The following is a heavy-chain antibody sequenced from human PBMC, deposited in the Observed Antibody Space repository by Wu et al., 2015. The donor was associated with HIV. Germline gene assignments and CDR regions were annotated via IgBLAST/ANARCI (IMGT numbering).Heavy chain of an antibody. CDR2: IIPIFGTA. Sequence: QVQLVQSGAEVKKPGSSVKVSCKASGGTFSSYAISWVRQAPGQGLEWMGGIIPIFGTANYAQKFQGRVTITTDESTSTAYMELSSLRSEDTAVYYCARVPPPTRYSSSWYNWFDPWAREPWSPSPQ. CDR1: GGTFSSYA. D-gene: IGHD6-13*01. CDR3: ARVPPPTRYSSSWYNWFDP. V-gene: IGHV1-69*05. J-gene: IGHJ5*02.